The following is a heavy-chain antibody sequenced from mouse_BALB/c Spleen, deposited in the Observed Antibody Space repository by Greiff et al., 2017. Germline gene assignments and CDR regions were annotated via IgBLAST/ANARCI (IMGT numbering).Heavy chain of an antibody. CDR1: GFTFSSYT. Sequence: EVKVVESGGGLVKPGGSLKLSCAASGFTFSSYTMSWVRQTPEKRLEWVATISSGGSYTYYPDSVKGRFTISRDNAKNTLYLQMSSLKSEDTAMYYCTREAGTPAMDYWGQGTSVTVSS. J-gene: IGHJ4*01. V-gene: IGHV5-6-4*01. D-gene: IGHD4-1*01. CDR2: ISSGGSYT. CDR3: TREAGTPAMDY.